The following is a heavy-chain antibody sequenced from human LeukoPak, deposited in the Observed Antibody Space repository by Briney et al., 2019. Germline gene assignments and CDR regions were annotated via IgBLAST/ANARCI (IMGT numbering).Heavy chain of an antibody. V-gene: IGHV3-43*01. J-gene: IGHJ4*02. CDR2: ITWDGSTT. CDR3: VRDLESGSFYRGFAY. D-gene: IGHD1-26*01. CDR1: GFTFDDYT. Sequence: GGSLRLSCAAFGFTFDDYTIHWVRQVPGKGLEWVSLITWDGSTTSYADSVKGRFTVSRDNSKNSLYLQMNSLRIEDTALYYCVRDLESGSFYRGFAYWGQGTLASVSS.